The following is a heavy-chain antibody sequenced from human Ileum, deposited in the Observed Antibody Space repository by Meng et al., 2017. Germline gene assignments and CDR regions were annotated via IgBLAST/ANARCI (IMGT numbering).Heavy chain of an antibody. V-gene: IGHV3-33*01. CDR3: ATDRGGSPFDY. CDR1: GFSFRSYG. CDR2: IWADGNTK. Sequence: QVHLVEAGGGVVQPGRSLRLSCAASGFSFRSYGMHWVRQAPGKGLEWVAVIWADGNTKDYADSVKGRFTISRDNSKNTLYLQMSSLRAEDTAVYYCATDRGGSPFDYWGQGTLVTVSS. D-gene: IGHD2-15*01. J-gene: IGHJ4*02.